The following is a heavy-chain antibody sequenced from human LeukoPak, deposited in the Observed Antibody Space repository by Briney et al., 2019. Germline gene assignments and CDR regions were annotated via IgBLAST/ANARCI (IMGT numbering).Heavy chain of an antibody. V-gene: IGHV1-8*01. D-gene: IGHD7-27*01. Sequence: GASVKVSYKASGYTFTSYDLNWVRRATGQGLEWMGWMSPASGNTGYAQEFQGRVTMTRDTSVSTAYMELNSLRSEDTAVYYCARGPPNWGFDSWGQGTLVTVSS. CDR2: MSPASGNT. J-gene: IGHJ4*02. CDR1: GYTFTSYD. CDR3: ARGPPNWGFDS.